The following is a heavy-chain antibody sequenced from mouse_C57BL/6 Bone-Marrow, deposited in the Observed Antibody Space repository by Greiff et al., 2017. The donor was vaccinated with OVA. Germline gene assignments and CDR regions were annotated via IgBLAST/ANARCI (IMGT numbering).Heavy chain of an antibody. D-gene: IGHD1-1*01. J-gene: IGHJ4*01. CDR2: IDPSDSYT. CDR1: GYTFTSYW. Sequence: VQLKQPGAELVKPGASVKLSCKASGYTFTSYWMQWVKQRPGQGLEWIGEIDPSDSYTNYNQKFKGKATLTVDTSSSTAYMQLSSLTSEDSAVYYCARRSYYGSSLYAMDYWGQGTSVTVSS. V-gene: IGHV1-50*01. CDR3: ARRSYYGSSLYAMDY.